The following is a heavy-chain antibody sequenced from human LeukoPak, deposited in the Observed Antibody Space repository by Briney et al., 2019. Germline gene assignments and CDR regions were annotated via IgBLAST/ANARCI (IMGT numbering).Heavy chain of an antibody. D-gene: IGHD4-11*01. CDR2: FYTSGSP. V-gene: IGHV4-4*07. CDR1: GGSISSYY. CDR3: ARERDYSNAYGMDV. Sequence: TLETLSLTCTVPGGSISSYYWSWIRQPAGKGLEWIGRFYTSGSPDYNPSLKSRVTMSVDTSTNQFSLRLSAVTAADTAVYYCARERDYSNAYGMDVWGQGTTVTVSS. J-gene: IGHJ6*02.